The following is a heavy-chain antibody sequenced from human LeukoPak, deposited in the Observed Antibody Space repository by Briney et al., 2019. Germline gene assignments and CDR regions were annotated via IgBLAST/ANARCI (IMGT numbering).Heavy chain of an antibody. D-gene: IGHD2-15*01. CDR3: AKDKVVLGAYFDY. V-gene: IGHV3-30*18. CDR2: ISYDGSNK. Sequence: GRSLRLSCAASGFTFSSYGMHWVRQAPGKGLEWVAVISYDGSNKYYADSVKGRFTISRDNSKNTLYLQMNSLRAEDTAVYYCAKDKVVLGAYFDYWGQGTLVTVSS. CDR1: GFTFSSYG. J-gene: IGHJ4*02.